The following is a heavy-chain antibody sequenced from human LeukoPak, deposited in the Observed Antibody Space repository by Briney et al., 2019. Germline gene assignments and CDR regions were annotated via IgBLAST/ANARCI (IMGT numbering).Heavy chain of an antibody. J-gene: IGHJ4*02. CDR1: GNTFSYYD. D-gene: IGHD2-15*01. CDR2: MHFNTGNT. Sequence: GASVTVSCKASGNTFSYYDINWVRQAAGQGLEWMGWMHFNTGNTGYAQKFQGRVSMTRDISRNTAYMELSSLRLEDTAVYFCARGAVRSCSGGNCYAPDFWGQGTPVTIS. CDR3: ARGAVRSCSGGNCYAPDF. V-gene: IGHV1-8*01.